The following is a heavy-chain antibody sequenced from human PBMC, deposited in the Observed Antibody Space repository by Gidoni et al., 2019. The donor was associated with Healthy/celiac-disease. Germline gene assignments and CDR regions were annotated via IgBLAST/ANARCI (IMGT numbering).Heavy chain of an antibody. CDR3: ARGYYYDSSGYLYDAFDI. CDR2: INPSGGST. CDR1: GYTFTSYH. D-gene: IGHD3-22*01. J-gene: IGHJ3*02. V-gene: IGHV1-46*01. Sequence: QVQLVQSGAEVKKPGASVKVSCKASGYTFTSYHMPWVRQAPGQGLEWMGIINPSGGSTSYAQKFQGRVTMTRDTSTSTVYMELSSLRSEDTAVYYCARGYYYDSSGYLYDAFDIWGQGTMVTVSS.